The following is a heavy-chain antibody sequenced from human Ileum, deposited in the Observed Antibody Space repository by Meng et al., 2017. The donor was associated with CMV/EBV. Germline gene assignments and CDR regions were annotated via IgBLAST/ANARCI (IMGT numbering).Heavy chain of an antibody. J-gene: IGHJ4*02. V-gene: IGHV1-69-2*01. CDR1: CTGDY. D-gene: IGHD3-10*01. CDR3: ATSRPRNYYGSGSYYH. Sequence: CTGDYGPWVQEGPGKGRGWMGRGGPEDGETIYAEEFQGRVTITADTATDTGYMELSSLRSEDTAVYYCATSRPRNYYGSGSYYHWGQGTLVTVSS. CDR2: GGPEDGET.